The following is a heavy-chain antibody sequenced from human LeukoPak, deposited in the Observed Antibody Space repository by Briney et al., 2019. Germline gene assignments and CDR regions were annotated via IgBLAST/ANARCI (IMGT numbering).Heavy chain of an antibody. Sequence: GGSLRLSCAASGLTFSAYGMHWVRQAPGKGLEWVAVIWSDGSNKYYAESVRGRFTISRDNSKNTMYLQMNSLIIEDTAVYYCHPLAYTNNWGQGTLVTVSS. CDR1: GLTFSAYG. CDR3: HPLAYTNN. CDR2: IWSDGSNK. J-gene: IGHJ4*02. V-gene: IGHV3-33*01. D-gene: IGHD2-2*02.